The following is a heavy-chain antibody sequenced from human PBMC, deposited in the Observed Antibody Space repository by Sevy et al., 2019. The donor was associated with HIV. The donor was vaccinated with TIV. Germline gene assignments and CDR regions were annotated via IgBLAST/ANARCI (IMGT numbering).Heavy chain of an antibody. V-gene: IGHV3-49*03. J-gene: IGHJ4*02. D-gene: IGHD3-10*01. CDR1: GFTFGDYA. CDR3: TRDLRTALLWFGESTTGYYFDY. Sequence: GGSLRLSCTASGFTFGDYAMSWFRQAPGKGLEWVGFIRSKAYGGTTEYAASVKGRFTISRDDSKSIAYLQMNSLKTEDTAVYYCTRDLRTALLWFGESTTGYYFDYWGQGTLVTVSS. CDR2: IRSKAYGGTT.